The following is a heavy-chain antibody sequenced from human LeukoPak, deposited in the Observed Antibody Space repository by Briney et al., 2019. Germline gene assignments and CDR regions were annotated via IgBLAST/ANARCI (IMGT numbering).Heavy chain of an antibody. CDR2: IKKDGSEK. D-gene: IGHD5-18*01. Sequence: RGALRLSCAAPGFTFSSYWMSWGRQGPGKGLEWVANIKKDGSEKYYVDSVKGRFTISRDNAKKSLYLQLNSLRAEDTAVYYCARHLSGVTGYTYGRGIDYWGQGTLVTVSS. CDR3: ARHLSGVTGYTYGRGIDY. V-gene: IGHV3-7*01. CDR1: GFTFSSYW. J-gene: IGHJ4*02.